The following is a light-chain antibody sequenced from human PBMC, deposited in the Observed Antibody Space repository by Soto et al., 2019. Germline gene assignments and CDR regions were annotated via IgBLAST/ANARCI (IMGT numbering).Light chain of an antibody. Sequence: EIVLTQSPGTLSLSAVERASVSCMASQSVTTKLAWYQHKPGQAPRLLISGASSRATGIPDRFSGSGSETDFTLIISRLEPEDFALYYCQQYGGSPITFGQGTRLEIK. CDR1: QSVTTK. V-gene: IGKV3-20*01. CDR2: GAS. J-gene: IGKJ5*01. CDR3: QQYGGSPIT.